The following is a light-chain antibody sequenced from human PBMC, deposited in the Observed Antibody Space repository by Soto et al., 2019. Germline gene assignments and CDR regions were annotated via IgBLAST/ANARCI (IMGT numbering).Light chain of an antibody. Sequence: DLQMTQSPSSVSASVGDTVTITCRASQGISNWLAWYQQKPGRAPKLLIYAASSLQSGVPSRFRGSGSWTDFTLTITSLQAEDSATYFCQQANIFPYTFGQGTKLEIK. CDR2: AAS. J-gene: IGKJ2*01. V-gene: IGKV1-12*01. CDR3: QQANIFPYT. CDR1: QGISNW.